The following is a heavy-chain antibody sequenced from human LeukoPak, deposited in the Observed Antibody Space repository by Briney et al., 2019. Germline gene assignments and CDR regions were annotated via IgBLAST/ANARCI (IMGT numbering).Heavy chain of an antibody. J-gene: IGHJ4*02. CDR2: IYSGGST. V-gene: IGHV3-66*01. Sequence: GGSLRLSCAASGFTVSSNYMSWVRQAPGKGLEWVSVIYSGGSTYYADSVKGRFTISRDNSKNTLYLQMNSLRAEDTAVYYCARGGPTHYYYDSSGYCDYWGQGTLVTVSS. D-gene: IGHD3-22*01. CDR3: ARGGPTHYYYDSSGYCDY. CDR1: GFTVSSNY.